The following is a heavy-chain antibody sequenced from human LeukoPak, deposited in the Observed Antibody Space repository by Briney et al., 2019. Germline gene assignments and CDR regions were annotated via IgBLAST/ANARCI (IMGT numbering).Heavy chain of an antibody. CDR2: ISYDGSHK. CDR1: GFPFSTYA. CDR3: AKDRDTISIYYFYGMDV. V-gene: IGHV3-30*18. Sequence: SGGSLRLSCAASGFPFSTYAMHWVRQVPGKGLEWVAVISYDGSHKYYPDSVKGRFTISRDNSKNTLYLQMSSLRPEDTAIYYSAKDRDTISIYYFYGMDVWGQGTTVTVSS. J-gene: IGHJ6*02. D-gene: IGHD5-18*01.